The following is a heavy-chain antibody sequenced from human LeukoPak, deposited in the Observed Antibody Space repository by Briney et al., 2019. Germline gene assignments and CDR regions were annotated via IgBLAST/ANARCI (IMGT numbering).Heavy chain of an antibody. D-gene: IGHD1-26*01. CDR1: GFTFSSYS. CDR2: ISSSSSYI. Sequence: PGGSLRLSCAASGFTFSSYSMNWVRQAPGKGLEWVSSISSSSSYIYYADSVKGRFTISRDNAKNSLYLQMNSLRAEDTAVYYCASSSLVGANTHFDYWGQGTLVPVSS. J-gene: IGHJ4*02. CDR3: ASSSLVGANTHFDY. V-gene: IGHV3-21*01.